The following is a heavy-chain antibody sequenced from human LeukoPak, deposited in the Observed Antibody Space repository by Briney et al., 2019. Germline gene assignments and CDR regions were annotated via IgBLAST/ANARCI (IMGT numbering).Heavy chain of an antibody. CDR2: IYSAGST. CDR1: GFTVSSNH. V-gene: IGHV3-53*01. D-gene: IGHD4-17*01. Sequence: GGSLRLSCAVCGFTVSSNHMSWVRQAPGKGLEWVSVIYSAGSTDYADSVRGRFTISRDNSKNTVYIQMNNLRAEDTAVYYCARDPSYGDYTRFDYWGQGTLVTVSS. J-gene: IGHJ4*02. CDR3: ARDPSYGDYTRFDY.